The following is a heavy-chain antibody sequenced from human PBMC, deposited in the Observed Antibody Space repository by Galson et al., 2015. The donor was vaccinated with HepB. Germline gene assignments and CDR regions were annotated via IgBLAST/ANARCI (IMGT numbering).Heavy chain of an antibody. J-gene: IGHJ4*02. D-gene: IGHD3-22*01. V-gene: IGHV3-30*04. CDR3: ASPVAGYYDSSGYYSGIDY. CDR2: ISYDGSNK. CDR1: GFTFSSYA. Sequence: SLRLSCAASGFTFSSYAMHWVRQAPGKGLEWVAVISYDGSNKYYADSVKGRFTISRDNSKNTLYLQMNSLRAEDTAVYYCASPVAGYYDSSGYYSGIDYWGQGTLVTVSS.